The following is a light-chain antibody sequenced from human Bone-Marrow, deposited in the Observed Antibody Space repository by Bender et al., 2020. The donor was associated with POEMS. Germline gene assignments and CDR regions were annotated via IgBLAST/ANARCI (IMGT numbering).Light chain of an antibody. CDR1: SSNIGAHA. V-gene: IGLV1-44*01. CDR2: SSH. CDR3: AVWDDSLSGHV. Sequence: QSVLTQPPSASGTPGQRVTISCSGGSSNIGAHAVNWYQHLPGTAPKLLIYSSHRRPSEVPDRFSGSRSGTSASLAISGLQSEDEADYYCAVWDDSLSGHVFGTGTKVTVL. J-gene: IGLJ1*01.